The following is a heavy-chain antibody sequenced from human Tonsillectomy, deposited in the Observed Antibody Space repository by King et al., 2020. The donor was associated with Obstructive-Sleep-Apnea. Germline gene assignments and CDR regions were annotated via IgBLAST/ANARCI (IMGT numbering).Heavy chain of an antibody. V-gene: IGHV5-10-1*03. D-gene: IGHD6-19*01. CDR2: IDPTDSYT. J-gene: IGHJ4*02. CDR1: GYSFTSYW. CDR3: ARQGVAGILR. Sequence: QLVQSGAEVKKPGESLRISCKGSGYSFTSYWINWVRQMPGKGLEWMGRIDPTDSYTNYSPSFQGHVTMSVDKSIATAYLQWSSLKASDTAMYYCARQGVAGILRWVQGTLVTVSS.